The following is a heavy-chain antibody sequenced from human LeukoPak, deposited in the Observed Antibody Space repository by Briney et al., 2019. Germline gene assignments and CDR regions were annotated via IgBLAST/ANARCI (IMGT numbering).Heavy chain of an antibody. V-gene: IGHV4-59*08. D-gene: IGHD3-10*01. CDR2: FVYNGTS. Sequence: GSLRLSCAASGFTFSSYSMNWVRQAPGKGLEWLGYFVYNGTSNYHPSIKDRVTIAVDPSKNEFSLKLRSVTAADTALYYCARHIKVGRRTNGMPYFGSGTLRGHIEYWGQGTLVIVSS. CDR1: GFTFSSYS. CDR3: ARHIKVGRRTNGMPYFGSGTLRGHIEY. J-gene: IGHJ4*02.